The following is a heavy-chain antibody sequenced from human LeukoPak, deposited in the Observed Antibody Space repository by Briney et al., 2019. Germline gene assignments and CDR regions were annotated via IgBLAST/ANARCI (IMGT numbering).Heavy chain of an antibody. CDR3: AGDAGGTWFDP. CDR1: GGSISTFS. CDR2: VNSNGGT. Sequence: SETLSLTCTVSGGSISTFSWNWIRQPPGQGLEWIGYVNSNGGTYNNSSLKSRVTVSLDMSKNQFSLKLGSATAADTAVYYCAGDAGGTWFDPWGQGILVTVSS. V-gene: IGHV4-59*01. J-gene: IGHJ5*02.